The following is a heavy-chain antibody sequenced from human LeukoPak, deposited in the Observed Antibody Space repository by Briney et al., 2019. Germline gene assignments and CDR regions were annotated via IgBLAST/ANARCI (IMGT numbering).Heavy chain of an antibody. J-gene: IGHJ4*02. CDR3: ARDVSSGWASFDY. CDR2: IKQDGTEK. CDR1: GFTFSTYW. Sequence: GGSLRLSCEASGFTFSTYWMNWVRQAPGEGLEWVANIKQDGTEKYYVDSVKGRFTISRDNTKNSLYLQMNSLRAEDTAVYFCARDVSSGWASFDYWGQGTLVTVSS. D-gene: IGHD6-19*01. V-gene: IGHV3-7*05.